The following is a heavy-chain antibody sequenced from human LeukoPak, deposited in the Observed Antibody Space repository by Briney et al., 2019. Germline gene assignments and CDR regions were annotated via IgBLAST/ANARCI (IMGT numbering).Heavy chain of an antibody. Sequence: GGSLRLSCAASGFTFSSYGMHWVRQAPGKGLEWVAVISYDGSNKYYADSVKGRFTISRDNSKNTLYLQMNSLRAEDTALYYCAKITEYSSGWFDYWGQGTLVTVSS. CDR1: GFTFSSYG. CDR2: ISYDGSNK. CDR3: AKITEYSSGWFDY. D-gene: IGHD6-19*01. V-gene: IGHV3-30*18. J-gene: IGHJ4*02.